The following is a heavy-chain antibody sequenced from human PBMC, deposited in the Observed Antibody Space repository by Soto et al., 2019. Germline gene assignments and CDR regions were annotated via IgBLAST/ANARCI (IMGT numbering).Heavy chain of an antibody. D-gene: IGHD3-22*01. V-gene: IGHV3-33*01. CDR1: GFIFSNYG. CDR2: IWYDGSNK. Sequence: QVQLVESGGGVVQPGRSLRLSCVASGFIFSNYGIHWVRQAPGKGLEWVAVIWYDGSNKYYADSVKGRFTISRDNSKNTLYLQMNSLRAEDTAVYYGARGDSSGYFWGQGTLVTVSS. CDR3: ARGDSSGYF. J-gene: IGHJ4*02.